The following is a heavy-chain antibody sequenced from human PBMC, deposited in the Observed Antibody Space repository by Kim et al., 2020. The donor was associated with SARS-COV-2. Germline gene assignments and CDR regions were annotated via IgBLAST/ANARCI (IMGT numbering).Heavy chain of an antibody. CDR3: AKDLGRGYSYGYFDY. D-gene: IGHD5-18*01. J-gene: IGHJ4*02. CDR2: ISGSGDSS. CDR1: GFTFSNYA. Sequence: GGSLRLSCAASGFTFSNYAMSWVRQAPGKGLEWVSAISGSGDSSYYADSVKGRFTISRDNSKNTLYLQMNSLRAEDTAVYYCAKDLGRGYSYGYFDYWGQGTLLTVSS. V-gene: IGHV3-23*01.